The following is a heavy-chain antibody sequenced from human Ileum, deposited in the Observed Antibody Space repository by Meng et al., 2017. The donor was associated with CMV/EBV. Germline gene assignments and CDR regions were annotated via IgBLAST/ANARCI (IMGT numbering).Heavy chain of an antibody. J-gene: IGHJ4*02. CDR2: ISGSGVSD. CDR3: AKGGYYDILTSPPPELHFDF. Sequence: YAMNWVRQAPGKGLEWVSVISGSGVSDFYSDSVKGRFTISRDNSQKTLYLQMNNLRAEDTAVYYCAKGGYYDILTSPPPELHFDFWGQGSLVTVSS. CDR1: YA. V-gene: IGHV3-23*01. D-gene: IGHD3-9*01.